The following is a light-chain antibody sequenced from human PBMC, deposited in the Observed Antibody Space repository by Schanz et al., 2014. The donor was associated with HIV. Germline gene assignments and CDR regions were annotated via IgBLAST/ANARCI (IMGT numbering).Light chain of an antibody. Sequence: QSALTQPASLSGSPGQSITISCTGTSSDVGGYNYVSWYQQHPGKAPKLMIYDVTKRPSGVPDRFSGSKSGNTASLTVSGLQAEDEADYFCSSYAGSDNWVFGGGTKLTVL. CDR1: SSDVGGYNY. J-gene: IGLJ3*02. V-gene: IGLV2-8*01. CDR3: SSYAGSDNWV. CDR2: DVT.